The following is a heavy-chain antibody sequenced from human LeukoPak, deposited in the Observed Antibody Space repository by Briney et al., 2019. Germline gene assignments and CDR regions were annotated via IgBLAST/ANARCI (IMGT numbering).Heavy chain of an antibody. CDR1: GFTFSSYG. V-gene: IGHV3-30*02. Sequence: GGSLRLSCAASGFTFSSYGMHWVRQALGKGLEWVAFIRYDGSNKYYADSVKGRFTISRDNSKNTLYLQMNSLRAEDTAVYYCAKGGAPDYYDSSGYLYFDYWGQGTLVTVSS. CDR3: AKGGAPDYYDSSGYLYFDY. CDR2: IRYDGSNK. D-gene: IGHD3-22*01. J-gene: IGHJ4*02.